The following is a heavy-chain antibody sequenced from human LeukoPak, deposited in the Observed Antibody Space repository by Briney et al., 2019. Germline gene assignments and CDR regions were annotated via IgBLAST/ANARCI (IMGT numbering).Heavy chain of an antibody. CDR2: IYPDESNI. CDR3: ARPPSRGYSSSFEY. J-gene: IGHJ4*02. CDR1: GYSLATYW. D-gene: IGHD2-2*03. Sequence: GESLKISCKGSGYSLATYWIAWVRQMPGKGVEWVGIIYPDESNIRYSPSFQGQVTISADKSISTAYLQWSSLKASDTAIYYCARPPSRGYSSSFEYWGQGTLVTVSS. V-gene: IGHV5-51*01.